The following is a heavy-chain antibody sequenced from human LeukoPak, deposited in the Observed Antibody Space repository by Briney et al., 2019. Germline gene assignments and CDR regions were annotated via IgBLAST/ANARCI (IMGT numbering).Heavy chain of an antibody. Sequence: TLSLTCTVSGGSISSYYWSWLRQPPGKGLEWIARIDWDDDKYYSTSLKTRLTISKDTSKNPVVLTMTNMDPVDTAAYYCARTSRIAVAGTGFDHWGQGTLVTVSS. CDR2: IDWDDDK. V-gene: IGHV2-70*18. CDR3: ARTSRIAVAGTGFDH. J-gene: IGHJ4*02. D-gene: IGHD6-19*01. CDR1: GGSISSYYW.